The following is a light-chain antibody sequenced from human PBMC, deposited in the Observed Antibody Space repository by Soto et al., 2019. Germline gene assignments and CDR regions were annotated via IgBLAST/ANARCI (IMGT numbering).Light chain of an antibody. CDR3: QHYGSSRT. Sequence: EIVLTQSPGTLSLSPGERATLSCRASQSVSSSLAWYQQRPGQAPMLLIYDASSRATGIPDRFSGSGSGTDFTLTISRLEPEDFAVYYCQHYGSSRTFGQGTKVEIK. V-gene: IGKV3-20*01. CDR1: QSVSSS. J-gene: IGKJ1*01. CDR2: DAS.